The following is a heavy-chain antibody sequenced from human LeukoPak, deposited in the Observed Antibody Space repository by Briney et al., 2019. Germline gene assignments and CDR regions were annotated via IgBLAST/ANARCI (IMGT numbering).Heavy chain of an antibody. CDR2: IYYSGGT. CDR3: ARVYYSGSYDYWYFDL. D-gene: IGHD6-13*01. Sequence: SETLSLTCTVSGVSISSYYWSWIRQPPGKGLEWIGYIYYSGGTNYNPSLKSRVTISVGTSKNLFSLKLGSVTAADTAVYYCARVYYSGSYDYWYFDLWGRGTLVTVSS. J-gene: IGHJ2*01. V-gene: IGHV4-59*01. CDR1: GVSISSYY.